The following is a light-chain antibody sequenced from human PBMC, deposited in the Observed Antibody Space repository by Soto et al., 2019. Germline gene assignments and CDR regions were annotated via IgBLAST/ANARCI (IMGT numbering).Light chain of an antibody. V-gene: IGKV1-5*03. CDR2: KAS. CDR1: QSISSW. Sequence: DLQMTQSPSTLSASVGDRVTITCRASQSISSWLAWYQQKPGKAPKLLIYKASSLESGVPSRFSGSGSGIEFTLTISSLQPDDFATYYCQQYNSYSPYTFGQGTKLEIK. J-gene: IGKJ2*01. CDR3: QQYNSYSPYT.